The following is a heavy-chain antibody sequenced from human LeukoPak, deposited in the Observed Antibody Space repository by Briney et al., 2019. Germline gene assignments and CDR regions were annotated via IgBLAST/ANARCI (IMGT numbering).Heavy chain of an antibody. CDR2: INHSGST. CDR3: ARVRTILRYFDWSSYLGGYNWFDP. J-gene: IGHJ5*02. V-gene: IGHV4-34*01. Sequence: SETLSLTCAVYGGSSSGYYWSWIRQPPGKGLEWIGEINHSGSTNYNPSLKSRVTISVDTSKNQFSLKLSSVTAADTAVYYCARVRTILRYFDWSSYLGGYNWFDPWGQGTLVTVSS. CDR1: GGSSSGYY. D-gene: IGHD3-9*01.